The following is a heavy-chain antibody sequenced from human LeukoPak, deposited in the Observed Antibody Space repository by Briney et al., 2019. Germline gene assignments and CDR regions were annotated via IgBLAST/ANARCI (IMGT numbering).Heavy chain of an antibody. V-gene: IGHV3-33*06. Sequence: PGRSLRLSCAASGFTFSSYGMHWVRQAPGKGLEWVAVIWYDGSNKYYADSVKGRFTISRDNSKNTLYLQMNSLRAEDTAVYYCAKNLPGIAAAGGGGFDYWGQGTLVTVSS. CDR2: IWYDGSNK. CDR1: GFTFSSYG. J-gene: IGHJ4*02. CDR3: AKNLPGIAAAGGGGFDY. D-gene: IGHD6-13*01.